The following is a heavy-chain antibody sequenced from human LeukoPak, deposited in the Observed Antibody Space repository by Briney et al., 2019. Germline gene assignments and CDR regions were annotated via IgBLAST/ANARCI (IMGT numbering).Heavy chain of an antibody. CDR2: ISHDGTT. CDR3: ARVLSVYSYYYLDC. CDR1: DYSIGSGYS. D-gene: IGHD3-22*01. V-gene: IGHV4-38-2*02. J-gene: IGHJ4*02. Sequence: PSETLSLTCTVSDYSIGSGYSWGWIRQPPGKGLEWIATISHDGTTFYKPSLKSRVTMTLDTSRNQFSLRLSSVTAADTAVYYCARVLSVYSYYYLDCWGQGTLVTVSS.